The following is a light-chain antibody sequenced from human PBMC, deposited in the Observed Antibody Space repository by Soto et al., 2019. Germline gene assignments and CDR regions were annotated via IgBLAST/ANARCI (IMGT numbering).Light chain of an antibody. V-gene: IGKV3-20*01. J-gene: IGKJ5*01. CDR3: QHYDRSPPVT. Sequence: EIGMTQSPATLSVSPGERATLSCRASQSIDTNWLAWYQQRPGQPPRLPIYGASSRATGIPDRFSGSGSGAGFTLTISSLEPEDFAVYYCQHYDRSPPVTFGQGTRLEI. CDR2: GAS. CDR1: QSIDTNW.